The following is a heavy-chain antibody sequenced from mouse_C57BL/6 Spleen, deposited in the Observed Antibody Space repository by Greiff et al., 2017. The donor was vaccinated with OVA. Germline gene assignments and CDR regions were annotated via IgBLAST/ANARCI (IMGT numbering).Heavy chain of an antibody. J-gene: IGHJ4*01. CDR2: IRSKSNNYAT. CDR3: VRLGERYYGSSYAMDY. CDR1: GFSFNTYA. Sequence: EVQLVESGGGLVQPKGSLKLSCAASGFSFNTYAMNWVRQAPGKGLEWVARIRSKSNNYATYYADSVKDRFTISRDDSESMLYLQMNNLTTEDTAMYYCVRLGERYYGSSYAMDYWGQGTSVTVSS. D-gene: IGHD1-1*01. V-gene: IGHV10-1*01.